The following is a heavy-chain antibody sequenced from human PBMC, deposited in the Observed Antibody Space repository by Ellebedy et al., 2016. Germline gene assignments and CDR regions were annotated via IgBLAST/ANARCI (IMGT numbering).Heavy chain of an antibody. CDR2: IYPDDSDT. Sequence: GESLKISCKGSGYSFATYWVAWVRPMPGKGLEWMGIIYPDDSDTRYSPSFQGQVTISADKSITTAYLQWSSLKASDTAMYYCARRPTSGPAFDWYLDVWGRGTLVTVSS. V-gene: IGHV5-51*01. CDR1: GYSFATYW. D-gene: IGHD3-10*01. J-gene: IGHJ2*01. CDR3: ARRPTSGPAFDWYLDV.